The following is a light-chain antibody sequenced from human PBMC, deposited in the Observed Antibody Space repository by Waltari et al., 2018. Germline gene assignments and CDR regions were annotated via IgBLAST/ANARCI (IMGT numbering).Light chain of an antibody. CDR3: QQYGSSPRT. CDR1: QSVGSN. CDR2: GAS. J-gene: IGKJ1*01. V-gene: IGKV3-15*01. Sequence: EIVMTQSPATLSVSPGERATLSCRASQSVGSNFAWYQQKPGQAPSLLIYGASTRATGVPARISGTGSGTEFTLTISSLQSEDFAVFYCQQYGSSPRTFGQGTTVEIK.